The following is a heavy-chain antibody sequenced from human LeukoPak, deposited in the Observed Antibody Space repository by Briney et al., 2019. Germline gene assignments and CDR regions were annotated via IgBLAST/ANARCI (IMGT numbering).Heavy chain of an antibody. D-gene: IGHD3-3*01. CDR2: ISAYNGNT. CDR3: ARARSGFWSGYGDEGYMDV. V-gene: IGHV1-18*01. J-gene: IGHJ6*03. CDR1: GGTFSSYA. Sequence: ASVKVSCKASGGTFSSYAISWVRQAPGQGLEWMGWISAYNGNTNYAQKLQGRVTMTTDTSTSTAYMELRSLRSDDTVVYYCARARSGFWSGYGDEGYMDVWGKGTTVTVSS.